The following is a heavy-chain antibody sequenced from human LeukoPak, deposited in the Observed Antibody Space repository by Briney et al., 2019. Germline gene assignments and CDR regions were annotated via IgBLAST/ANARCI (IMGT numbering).Heavy chain of an antibody. CDR3: VTGFTTMAVDYFDY. CDR1: GKTLSDLS. CDR2: SDPADGEG. J-gene: IGHJ4*02. Sequence: ASVMDSCKVSGKTLSDLSIHWLRQPPGKGLEWLGGSDPADGEGIYAQMFQGRVTMTEDTSIDTAYKVLSSMRSEETAVYYCVTGFTTMAVDYFDYWGQGTLVTVSP. V-gene: IGHV1-24*01. D-gene: IGHD5-18*01.